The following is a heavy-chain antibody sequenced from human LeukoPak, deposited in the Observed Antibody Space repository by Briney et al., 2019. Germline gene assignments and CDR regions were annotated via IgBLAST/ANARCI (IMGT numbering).Heavy chain of an antibody. J-gene: IGHJ6*03. CDR1: GFTFSSYG. V-gene: IGHV3-23*01. CDR3: AKGGGYEAQYYYYYLDV. D-gene: IGHD5-12*01. Sequence: GGSLRLSCAASGFTFSSYGMSWVRQAPGKGLEWVSGISGSGAGTYYTDSVKGRFTISRDNSKNTLYLQMKSLRAEDTAVYYCAKGGGYEAQYYYYYLDVWGKGTTVTISS. CDR2: ISGSGAGT.